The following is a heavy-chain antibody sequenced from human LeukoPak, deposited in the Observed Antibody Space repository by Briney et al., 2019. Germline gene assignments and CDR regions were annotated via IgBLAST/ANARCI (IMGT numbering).Heavy chain of an antibody. CDR2: IYPGDSDT. CDR1: GYSFTNYW. J-gene: IGHJ4*02. D-gene: IGHD3-22*01. V-gene: IGHV5-51*01. CDR3: AGSTYDSSGYLFDY. Sequence: GESLEISCKASGYSFTNYWIGWVRQLPGKGLEWMGIIYPGDSDTRYSPSFEGQVTISADKSISTAYLQWSSLRASDTAMYYCAGSTYDSSGYLFDYWGQGTLVTVSS.